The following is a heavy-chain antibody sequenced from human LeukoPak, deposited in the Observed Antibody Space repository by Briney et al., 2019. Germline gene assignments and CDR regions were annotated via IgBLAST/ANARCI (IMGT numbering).Heavy chain of an antibody. CDR2: VYTSGRT. V-gene: IGHV4-4*07. CDR1: GGSISSYY. Sequence: SETLSLTCTVSGGSISSYYWSWIRQPAGKGLEWIGRVYTSGRTNYIPSLKSRVTISLDTSNKQFSLKLSSVTAADTAVYYCARHPSSLDAFDIWGQGTMVTVSS. D-gene: IGHD6-13*01. CDR3: ARHPSSLDAFDI. J-gene: IGHJ3*02.